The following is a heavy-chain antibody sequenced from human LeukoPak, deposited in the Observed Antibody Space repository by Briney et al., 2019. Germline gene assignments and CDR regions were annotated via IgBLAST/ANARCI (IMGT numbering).Heavy chain of an antibody. CDR1: GFTFSSYE. CDR3: ARDPYYYGSGSYSDY. Sequence: GGSLRLSCAASGFTFSSYEMNWVRQAPGKGLEWVSYISSSGSTVYYAVSVKGRFTISRDNAKNSLYLQMNSLRAEDTAVYYCARDPYYYGSGSYSDYWGQGTLVTVSS. CDR2: ISSSGSTV. V-gene: IGHV3-48*03. J-gene: IGHJ4*02. D-gene: IGHD3-10*01.